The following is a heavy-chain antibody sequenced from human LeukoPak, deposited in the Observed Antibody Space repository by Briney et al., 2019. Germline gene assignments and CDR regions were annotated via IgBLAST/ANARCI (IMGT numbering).Heavy chain of an antibody. D-gene: IGHD6-13*01. Sequence: ASVKVSCKASGGTFSSYAISWVRQATGQGLEWMGWMNPNSGNTGYAQKFQGRVTMTRNTSISTAYMELSSLRSEDTAVYYCARGGGSSRNWFDPWGQGTLVTVSS. J-gene: IGHJ5*02. CDR3: ARGGGSSRNWFDP. CDR1: GGTFSSYA. V-gene: IGHV1-8*02. CDR2: MNPNSGNT.